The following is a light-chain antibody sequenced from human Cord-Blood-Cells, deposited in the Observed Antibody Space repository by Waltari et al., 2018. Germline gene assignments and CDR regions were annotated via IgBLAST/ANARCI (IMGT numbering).Light chain of an antibody. CDR2: EVS. CDR1: SSDVGSYNR. J-gene: IGLJ1*01. Sequence: QSALTQPPSVSGSPGQSVTISCTGTSSDVGSYNRVSWYQKPPGTAPKLMIYEVSNRPGGVPDRVSGSKSGNPASLTISGLQAEDEADYYCSSYTSSSTVFGTGTKVTVL. CDR3: SSYTSSSTV. V-gene: IGLV2-18*02.